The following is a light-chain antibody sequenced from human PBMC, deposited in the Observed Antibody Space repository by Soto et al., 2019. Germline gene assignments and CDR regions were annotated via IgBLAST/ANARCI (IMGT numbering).Light chain of an antibody. Sequence: DIQMTESPSSLSASVGGRSIITCLLSQRIRKYLNWYQHKTGKVATIVMYAESSLQSGVPSRFSGSGSGTEFTITITRLQPEDFATYYCQQSGDTPPWTFGQGTKVDIK. J-gene: IGKJ1*01. V-gene: IGKV1-39*01. CDR1: QRIRKY. CDR2: AES. CDR3: QQSGDTPPWT.